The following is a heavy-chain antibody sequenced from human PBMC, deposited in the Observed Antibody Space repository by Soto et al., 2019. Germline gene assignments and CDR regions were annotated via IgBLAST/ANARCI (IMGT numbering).Heavy chain of an antibody. J-gene: IGHJ4*02. D-gene: IGHD2-2*01. V-gene: IGHV3-33*01. Sequence: QVQLVESGGGVVQPGRSLRLSCAASGFTFSRYGMHWVRQAPGKGLEWVAVIWYDGSNKYYADSVKGRFTISRDNSKNTLYLQMNSLRAEDTAVYYCERSSSSWGLDYWGQGTLVTVSS. CDR2: IWYDGSNK. CDR3: ERSSSSWGLDY. CDR1: GFTFSRYG.